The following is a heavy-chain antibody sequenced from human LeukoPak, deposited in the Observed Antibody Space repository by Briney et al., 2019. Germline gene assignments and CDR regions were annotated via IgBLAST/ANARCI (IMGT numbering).Heavy chain of an antibody. D-gene: IGHD3-9*01. V-gene: IGHV3-48*03. J-gene: IGHJ4*02. Sequence: PGGSLRLSCAASGLTFSSYEMNWVRQAPGKGLEWVSYISSSGSTIYYADSVKGRFTISRDNAKNSLYLQMDSLRAEDTAVYYCASRVNVLRYFDWLLEFDYWGQGTLVTVSS. CDR1: GLTFSSYE. CDR3: ASRVNVLRYFDWLLEFDY. CDR2: ISSSGSTI.